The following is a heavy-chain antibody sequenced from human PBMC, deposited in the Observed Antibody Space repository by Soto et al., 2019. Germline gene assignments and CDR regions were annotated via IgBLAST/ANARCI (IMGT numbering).Heavy chain of an antibody. J-gene: IGHJ4*02. D-gene: IGHD5-12*01. Sequence: ASVKVSCKASGYTFTGYYIHWVRQAPGQGLEWMGWINPNSGATNEAQKFQGRVTMARDKSISTAYLEVSRLTSDDTAIYYCARDAVSTIGDFDYWGQGTLVTVSS. CDR1: GYTFTGYY. V-gene: IGHV1-2*02. CDR3: ARDAVSTIGDFDY. CDR2: INPNSGAT.